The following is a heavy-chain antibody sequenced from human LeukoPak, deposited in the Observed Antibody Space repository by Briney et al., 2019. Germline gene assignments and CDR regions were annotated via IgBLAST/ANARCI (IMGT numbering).Heavy chain of an antibody. CDR2: IYYSGST. J-gene: IGHJ4*02. Sequence: SETLSLTCTVSGGSISSSSYYWGWIRQPPGKGLEWIGSIYYSGSTYYNPSLKSRLTISVDRSRNQFSLKLSSVTAADTAVYYCARVRYIYAIIDYWGQGTLVTVSS. V-gene: IGHV4-39*07. CDR1: GGSISSSSYY. CDR3: ARVRYIYAIIDY. D-gene: IGHD5-18*01.